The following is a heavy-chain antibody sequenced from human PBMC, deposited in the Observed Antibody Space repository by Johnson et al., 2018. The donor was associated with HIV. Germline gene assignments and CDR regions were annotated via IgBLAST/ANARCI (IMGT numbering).Heavy chain of an antibody. CDR2: ISGGGGST. J-gene: IGHJ3*02. CDR3: ARDNYSSGWYWAFVDAFDI. Sequence: DVQVVESGGGLVQPGRSLRLSCAASGFTVSSNYMSWVRQAPGKGLEWVSGISGGGGSTYYVDSVKGRFTISRENFKNTLYLQMNSMRAEDTAVYYCARDNYSSGWYWAFVDAFDIWGQGTMVTVSS. D-gene: IGHD6-19*01. V-gene: IGHV3-23*04. CDR1: GFTVSSNY.